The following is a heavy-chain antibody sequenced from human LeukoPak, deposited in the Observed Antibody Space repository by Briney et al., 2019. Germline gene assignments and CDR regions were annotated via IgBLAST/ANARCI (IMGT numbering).Heavy chain of an antibody. CDR2: IWSDGSNK. J-gene: IGHJ4*02. D-gene: IGHD5-24*01. CDR3: ARQRRDGYNNPPANFDY. CDR1: GFTFSSYD. Sequence: GGSLRLSCAASGFTFSSYDMHWVRQAPGKGLEWVAFIWSDGSNKYYADSVKGRFTISRDNSRNTLYLQMNSLRAEDTAVYYCARQRRDGYNNPPANFDYWGQGTLVTVSS. V-gene: IGHV3-30*02.